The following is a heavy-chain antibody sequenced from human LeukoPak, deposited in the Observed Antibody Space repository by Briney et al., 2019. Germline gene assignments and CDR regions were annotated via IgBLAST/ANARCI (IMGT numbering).Heavy chain of an antibody. J-gene: IGHJ4*02. CDR3: AKTNGYYDL. D-gene: IGHD3-22*01. CDR1: GFTFSSNG. V-gene: IGHV3-23*01. CDR2: ISGSGDKT. Sequence: GGSLRLPCAASGFTFSSNGMSWVRKAPGKGLEWVSSISGSGDKTYYADSVKGRFTISRDNSKSTMYLQMNSLRAEDTAVYHCAKTNGYYDLWGQGTLVIVSS.